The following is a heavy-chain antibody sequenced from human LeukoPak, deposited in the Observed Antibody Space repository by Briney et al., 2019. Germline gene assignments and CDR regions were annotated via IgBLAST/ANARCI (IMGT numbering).Heavy chain of an antibody. CDR2: ISFDGTNK. D-gene: IGHD4-17*01. J-gene: IGHJ4*02. Sequence: GRSLRLSCTASGVTLSNYAMHWVRRPPGRGLEWVAVISFDGTNKYYGDSVEGRFSVSRDNSKNTLYLQMNSLRPDDTAIYYCATDYGDYEPIDYWGQGTLVTVSS. CDR3: ATDYGDYEPIDY. CDR1: GVTLSNYA. V-gene: IGHV3-30*04.